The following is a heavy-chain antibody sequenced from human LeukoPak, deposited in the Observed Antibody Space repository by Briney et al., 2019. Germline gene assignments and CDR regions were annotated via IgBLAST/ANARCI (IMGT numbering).Heavy chain of an antibody. J-gene: IGHJ4*02. Sequence: QAGGSLRLSCAASGFTFSSYEMNWVRQAPGKGLEWVSYISSSGSTIYYADSVKGRFTISRDNSKNTLYLQMNSLRVEDTAVYYCATTRGSSFDYWGQGTLVTVSS. CDR2: ISSSGSTI. CDR1: GFTFSSYE. V-gene: IGHV3-48*03. D-gene: IGHD3-10*01. CDR3: ATTRGSSFDY.